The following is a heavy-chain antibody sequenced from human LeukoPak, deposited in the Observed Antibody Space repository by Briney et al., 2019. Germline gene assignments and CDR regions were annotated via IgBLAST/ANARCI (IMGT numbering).Heavy chain of an antibody. CDR1: GFTLSDYY. J-gene: IGHJ4*02. CDR2: SSSSGSTI. CDR3: ARRRDFIDY. D-gene: IGHD3/OR15-3a*01. Sequence: GGSLRLSCAASGFTLSDYYMSWIRQAPGKGLEWVSYSSSSGSTIYYADSVKGRFAISGDNAKNSLYLQMNSLRAEDTAVYYCARRRDFIDYWGQGTLVTVSS. V-gene: IGHV3-11*01.